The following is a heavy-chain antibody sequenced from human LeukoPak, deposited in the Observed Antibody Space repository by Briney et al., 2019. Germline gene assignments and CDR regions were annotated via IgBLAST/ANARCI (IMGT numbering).Heavy chain of an antibody. J-gene: IGHJ5*02. V-gene: IGHV4-39*01. CDR2: IYYRGST. CDR1: GDSISSSPYY. Sequence: KTSETLSLTCTVSGDSISSSPYYWGWIRQPPGKGLEWIGSIYYRGSTYYNPSLKSRVTISVDTSKNQFSLKLSSVTAADTAVYYCARPPSGDSSGHDNWFDPWGQGTLVTVSS. D-gene: IGHD3-22*01. CDR3: ARPPSGDSSGHDNWFDP.